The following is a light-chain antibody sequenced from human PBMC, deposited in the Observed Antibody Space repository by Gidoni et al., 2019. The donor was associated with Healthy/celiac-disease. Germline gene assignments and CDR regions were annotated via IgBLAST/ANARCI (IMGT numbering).Light chain of an antibody. CDR2: AAS. CDR1: QGIRSY. Sequence: AIRMTQSPSSFSASTGDRVTITCRASQGIRSYLAWYQQKPGKAPKLLIYAASTLQSGVPSRFSGSGSGTDFTLTISCLQSEDFATYYCQQYYSYRITFGQGTRLEIK. CDR3: QQYYSYRIT. J-gene: IGKJ5*01. V-gene: IGKV1-8*01.